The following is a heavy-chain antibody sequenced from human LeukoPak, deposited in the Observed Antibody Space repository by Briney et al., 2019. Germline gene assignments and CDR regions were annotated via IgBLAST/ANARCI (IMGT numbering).Heavy chain of an antibody. J-gene: IGHJ5*02. CDR3: ARHSGSGSLSRPFDP. D-gene: IGHD3-10*01. CDR1: GGSVTSGGFY. Sequence: LETLSLTCNVSGGSVTSGGFYWGWLRQPPGKGPEWIATVYYTGSTYYNPSLKSRVTISIDTSKNQFSLRLTSATATDTAVYYCARHSGSGSLSRPFDPWGQGTLVTVSS. V-gene: IGHV4-39*01. CDR2: VYYTGST.